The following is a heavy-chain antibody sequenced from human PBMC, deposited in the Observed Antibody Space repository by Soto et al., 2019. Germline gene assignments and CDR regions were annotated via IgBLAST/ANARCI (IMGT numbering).Heavy chain of an antibody. D-gene: IGHD6-6*01. CDR2: ISYDGSNK. CDR3: AREAYSSSPGFQNYYYYGMDV. J-gene: IGHJ6*02. V-gene: IGHV3-30-3*01. CDR1: GFTFSIYA. Sequence: GGSLRLSCAASGFTFSIYAMHWVRQAPGKGLEWVAVISYDGSNKYYADSVKGRFTISRDNSKNTLYLQMNSLRAEDTAVYYCAREAYSSSPGFQNYYYYGMDVWGQGTTVTVSS.